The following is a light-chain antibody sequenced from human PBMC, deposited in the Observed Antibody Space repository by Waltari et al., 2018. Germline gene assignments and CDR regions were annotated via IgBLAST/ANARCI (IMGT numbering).Light chain of an antibody. J-gene: IGLJ1*01. CDR1: RTHMGAHDF. CDR2: DVS. CDR3: SSYTRGRTYV. V-gene: IGLV2-14*03. Sequence: QSALTQPAPVSVSPVQPIAISSSSSRTHMGAHDFVSWYQHPPGIAPKRIIFDVSSRPSGISYRFSGSKFGNTASLTIFGLQAEDEADYYCSSYTRGRTYVFGSGTKVTVL.